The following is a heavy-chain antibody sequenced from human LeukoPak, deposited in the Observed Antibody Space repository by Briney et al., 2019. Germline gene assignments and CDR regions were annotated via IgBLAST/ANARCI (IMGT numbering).Heavy chain of an antibody. J-gene: IGHJ4*02. Sequence: SETLSLTCSVSGASINSHYWTWIRQPAGRGLEWIGRIYISGSTNYSPSLKSRVTMSVDTSKNQFSLNLISVTAADTAVYYCARALNPLTGTYYFDYWGQGTLVTVSS. CDR2: IYISGST. D-gene: IGHD4/OR15-4a*01. CDR3: ARALNPLTGTYYFDY. CDR1: GASINSHY. V-gene: IGHV4-4*07.